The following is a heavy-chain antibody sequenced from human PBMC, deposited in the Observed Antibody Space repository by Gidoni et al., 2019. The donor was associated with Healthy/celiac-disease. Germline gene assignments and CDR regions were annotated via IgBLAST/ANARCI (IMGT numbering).Heavy chain of an antibody. CDR3: ARVIGYGSGSYFLDY. CDR2: ISYDGSHK. V-gene: IGHV3-30-3*01. CDR1: GFTFRSYA. J-gene: IGHJ4*02. D-gene: IGHD3-10*01. Sequence: QVQLVESGGGVVQPGRSLRLACEAAGFTFRSYAMHWVRQAPGKGLEWGAVISYDGSHKYYAVSVPGRFTISRANSKNSLYLQMNSLRAEDTAVYYCARVIGYGSGSYFLDYWGQGTLVTVSS.